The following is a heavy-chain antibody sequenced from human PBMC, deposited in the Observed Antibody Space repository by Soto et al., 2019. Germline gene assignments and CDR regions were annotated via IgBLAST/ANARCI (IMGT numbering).Heavy chain of an antibody. CDR2: IYWDDDK. J-gene: IGHJ4*02. CDR1: GFSLSTTRVG. V-gene: IGHV2-5*02. CDR3: AHTLVAGLGYYFDY. Sequence: QITLKESGPTLVKPTQTLTLTCTFSGFSLSTTRVGVGWIRQPPGKALGWLALIYWDDDKRYSPFLKSRLTITKDTSKTQVVLTMTNMDPMDTATYFCAHTLVAGLGYYFDYWGQGTLVTVSS. D-gene: IGHD6-19*01.